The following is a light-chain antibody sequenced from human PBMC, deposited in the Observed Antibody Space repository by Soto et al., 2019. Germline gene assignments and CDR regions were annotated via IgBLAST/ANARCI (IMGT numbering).Light chain of an antibody. CDR1: QVIRND. J-gene: IGKJ1*01. Sequence: DIQMTQFPSSLSASVGDRVTITCRASQVIRNDLGWFQQKPGKAPKRLVYAAASLQSGVPSRFSGSGSGTEFPLAISSLQPEDSATFYCLQHSTSPLTFGQGTKVEIK. V-gene: IGKV1-17*01. CDR2: AAA. CDR3: LQHSTSPLT.